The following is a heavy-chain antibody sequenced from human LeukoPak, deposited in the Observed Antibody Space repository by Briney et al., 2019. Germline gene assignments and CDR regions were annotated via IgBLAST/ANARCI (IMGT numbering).Heavy chain of an antibody. Sequence: GGSLRLSCAPSGFTLSRLWMHCVRHAPEKGLVWCSRVKSDGRSTSYADSVKGRFTISRDNAKNTLYLQMNSLRADDTAVYYCARSVGFDPWGQGTLVIVSS. V-gene: IGHV3-74*01. CDR1: GFTLSRLW. CDR2: VKSDGRST. J-gene: IGHJ5*02. CDR3: ARSVGFDP.